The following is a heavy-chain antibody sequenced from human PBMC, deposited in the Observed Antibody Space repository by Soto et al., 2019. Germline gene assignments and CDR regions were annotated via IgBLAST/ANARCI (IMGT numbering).Heavy chain of an antibody. Sequence: GGSLRLSCAASVLTFSSYGMHWVRQAPGKGLEWVAVISYDGSNKYYADSVKGRFTISRDNSKNTLYLQMNSLRAEDTAVYYCARDPSFGGSGYYYQLDYWGQGTLVTVSS. D-gene: IGHD3-22*01. V-gene: IGHV3-30*03. CDR3: ARDPSFGGSGYYYQLDY. CDR2: ISYDGSNK. CDR1: VLTFSSYG. J-gene: IGHJ4*02.